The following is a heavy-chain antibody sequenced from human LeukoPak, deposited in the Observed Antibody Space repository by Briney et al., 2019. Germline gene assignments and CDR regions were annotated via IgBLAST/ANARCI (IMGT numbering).Heavy chain of an antibody. Sequence: GASVEVSCKASGGTFSSYAISWVRQAPGQGLEWMGRIIPIFGTANYAQKFQGRVTITTDESTSTAYMELGSLRSEDTAVYYCARDRPGRITFALNWFDPWGQGTLVTVSS. CDR2: IIPIFGTA. D-gene: IGHD3-16*01. V-gene: IGHV1-69*05. J-gene: IGHJ5*02. CDR3: ARDRPGRITFALNWFDP. CDR1: GGTFSSYA.